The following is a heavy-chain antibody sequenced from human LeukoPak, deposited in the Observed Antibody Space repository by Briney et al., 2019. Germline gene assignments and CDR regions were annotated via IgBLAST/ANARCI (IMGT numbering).Heavy chain of an antibody. V-gene: IGHV4-34*01. D-gene: IGHD3-16*01. CDR2: INHSGST. Sequence: SETLSLTCAVYGGSFSGYYWSWIRQPPGKGLEWIGEINHSGSTNYNPSLKSRVTISVDTSKNQFSLKLSSVTAADTAVYYCARGRAVTFDYYYGMDVWGQGTTVTVSS. CDR3: ARGRAVTFDYYYGMDV. CDR1: GGSFSGYY. J-gene: IGHJ6*02.